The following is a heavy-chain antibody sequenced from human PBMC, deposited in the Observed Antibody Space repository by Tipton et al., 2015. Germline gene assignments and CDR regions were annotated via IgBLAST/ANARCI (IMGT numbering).Heavy chain of an antibody. CDR1: GFIFTNYW. D-gene: IGHD5-24*01. CDR3: ARDLEHGMDV. V-gene: IGHV4-59*01. J-gene: IGHJ6*02. CDR2: ISYSGST. Sequence: LRLSCAASGFIFTNYWMTWVRQAPGKGLEWIGYISYSGSTHYNPSFKSRVAISVDTSKNQFSLTLNSVTAADTAVYYCARDLEHGMDVWGQGTTVTVSS.